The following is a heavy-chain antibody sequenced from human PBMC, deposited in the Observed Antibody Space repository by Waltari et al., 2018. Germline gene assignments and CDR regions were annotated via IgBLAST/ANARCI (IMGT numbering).Heavy chain of an antibody. V-gene: IGHV4-39*07. CDR2: IYYSGST. D-gene: IGHD3-3*01. Sequence: QLQLQESGPGLVKPSETLSLTCTVSGGSISSSSYYLGWIRQPPGKGLEWIGSIYYSGSTYYNPSLKSRVTISVDTSKNQFSLKLSSVTAADTAVYYCARAKLYDFWSGYPYYFDYWGQGTLVTVSS. CDR1: GGSISSSSYY. CDR3: ARAKLYDFWSGYPYYFDY. J-gene: IGHJ4*02.